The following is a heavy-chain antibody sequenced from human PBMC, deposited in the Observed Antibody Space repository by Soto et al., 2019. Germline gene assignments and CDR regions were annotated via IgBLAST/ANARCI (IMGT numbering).Heavy chain of an antibody. Sequence: EVQLLESGGGLVQPGGSLRLSCAASGFTFSNYSMSWVRQAPGKGLEWVSGMNSGGRTYYADSVKGRFTISRDTSKNTLYLQMNSLRADDTAVFYCAKALQYSSSRDYFYYGMDVWGQGTTVTVSS. CDR1: GFTFSNYS. J-gene: IGHJ6*02. D-gene: IGHD6-6*01. CDR2: MNSGGRT. CDR3: AKALQYSSSRDYFYYGMDV. V-gene: IGHV3-23*01.